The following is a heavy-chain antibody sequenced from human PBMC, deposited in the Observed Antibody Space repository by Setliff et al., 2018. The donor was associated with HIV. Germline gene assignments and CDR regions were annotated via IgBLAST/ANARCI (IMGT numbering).Heavy chain of an antibody. D-gene: IGHD3-10*01. V-gene: IGHV4-28*01. CDR2: IDKGEST. CDR1: GYPISSSFW. CDR3: ARSPLWLGEADWYFDL. J-gene: IGHJ2*01. Sequence: PSETLSLTCVVSGYPISSSFWWGWIRQPPGKGLEWIGWIGYIDKGESTYYNPSLKSRVTMSEDTSTNQFPLKLRSVTAVDTAVYYCARSPLWLGEADWYFDLWGRGTMVTVSS.